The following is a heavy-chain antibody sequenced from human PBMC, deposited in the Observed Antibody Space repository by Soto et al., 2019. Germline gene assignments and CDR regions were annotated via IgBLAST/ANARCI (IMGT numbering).Heavy chain of an antibody. V-gene: IGHV3-64D*08. CDR1: GFTFSSYA. CDR2: ISSNGGST. J-gene: IGHJ4*02. Sequence: GGSLRLSCSASGFTFSSYAMHWVRQAPGKGLEYVSAISSNGGSTYYADSVKGRFTISRDNSKNTLYLQMSSLRAEDTAVYYCVKTPTRVDYGDYYFDYWGQGTLVTVSS. CDR3: VKTPTRVDYGDYYFDY. D-gene: IGHD4-17*01.